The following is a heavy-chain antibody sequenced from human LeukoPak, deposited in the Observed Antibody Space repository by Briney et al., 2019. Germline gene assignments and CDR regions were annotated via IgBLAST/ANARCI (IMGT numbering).Heavy chain of an antibody. CDR3: AKAIGGSGSYPFDY. Sequence: PGGSLRLSCAASGFTFSSYWMSWVRQAPGKGLEWVANIKQDGSEKYYVDSVKGRFTISRDNAKNSLYLQMNSLRAEDTAVYYCAKAIGGSGSYPFDYWGQGTLVTVSS. CDR2: IKQDGSEK. D-gene: IGHD3-10*01. V-gene: IGHV3-7*01. CDR1: GFTFSSYW. J-gene: IGHJ4*02.